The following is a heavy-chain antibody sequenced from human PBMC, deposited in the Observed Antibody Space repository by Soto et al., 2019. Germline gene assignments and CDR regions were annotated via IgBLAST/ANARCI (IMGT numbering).Heavy chain of an antibody. J-gene: IGHJ4*02. CDR3: ARGSGIVALPGELEDVKYDY. Sequence: QVQLQQWGAGLVKPSETLSLSCAVYGQSFSGHSWAWIRQPPGKGLEWIGEINESGSTYYNPSLKSRVTISPDPSKNQFSLKLSSVGAADTAAYFCARGSGIVALPGELEDVKYDYWGQGTLVNVSS. D-gene: IGHD1-1*01. V-gene: IGHV4-34*01. CDR1: GQSFSGHS. CDR2: INESGST.